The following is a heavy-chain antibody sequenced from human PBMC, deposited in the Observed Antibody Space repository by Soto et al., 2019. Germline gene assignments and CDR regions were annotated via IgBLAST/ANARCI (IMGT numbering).Heavy chain of an antibody. V-gene: IGHV5-51*01. D-gene: IGHD3-10*01. CDR2: IYPGDSDT. J-gene: IGHJ5*02. CDR3: ALHKTVIRGALTSSCFDP. CDR1: GYTFTNYW. Sequence: PGESLKICCKGSGYTFTNYWIGWVRQMPGKGLGLMGIIYPGDSDTRYSTSFQGQVTFSVDPYISTAFLQWSSLKASDTAIYYLALHKTVIRGALTSSCFDPWGEGTLVTDSS.